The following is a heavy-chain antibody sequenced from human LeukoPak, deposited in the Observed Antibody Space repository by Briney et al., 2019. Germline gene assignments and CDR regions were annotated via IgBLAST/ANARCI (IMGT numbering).Heavy chain of an antibody. V-gene: IGHV3-9*01. D-gene: IGHD2-15*01. J-gene: IGHJ4*02. CDR3: AKELTVWWYRDY. CDR2: ISWNSGSI. Sequence: GGSLRLSCAASGFTFDDYAMHWVRQAPGKGLEWVSGISWNSGSIGYADSVKGRFTISRDNAKNSLYLQMNSLRAEDTALYYCAKELTVWWYRDYWGQGTLVTVSS. CDR1: GFTFDDYA.